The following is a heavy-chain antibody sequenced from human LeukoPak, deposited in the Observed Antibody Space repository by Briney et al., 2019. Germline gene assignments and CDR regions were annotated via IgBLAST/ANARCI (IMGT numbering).Heavy chain of an antibody. CDR3: ARDLWVATIFPGAFDI. V-gene: IGHV3-48*03. D-gene: IGHD5-24*01. CDR2: INTRGTTI. Sequence: GGSLRLSCAASGFTFSSYEMNWVRQAPGKGLEWVSYINTRGTTIYYADSVKGRFTIPRDNAKNSLYLQMNSLRAEDTAVYYCARDLWVATIFPGAFDIWGQGTMVTVSS. J-gene: IGHJ3*02. CDR1: GFTFSSYE.